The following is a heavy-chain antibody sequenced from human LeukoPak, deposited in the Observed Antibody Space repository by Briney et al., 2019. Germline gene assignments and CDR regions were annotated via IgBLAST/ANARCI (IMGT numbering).Heavy chain of an antibody. J-gene: IGHJ6*03. CDR3: ARGKAAAGPIYYYYYYMDV. CDR1: GYSISSGYY. D-gene: IGHD6-13*01. CDR2: INHSGST. V-gene: IGHV4-38-2*02. Sequence: KSSETLSLTCTVSGYSISSGYYWGWIRQPPGKGLEWIGEINHSGSTNYNPSLKSRVTISVDTSKNQFSLKLSSVTAADTAVYYCARGKAAAGPIYYYYYYMDVWGKGTTVTVSS.